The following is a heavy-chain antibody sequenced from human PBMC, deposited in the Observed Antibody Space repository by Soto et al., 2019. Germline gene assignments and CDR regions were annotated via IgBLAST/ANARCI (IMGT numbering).Heavy chain of an antibody. CDR1: GGSISSYY. CDR3: AREPFNWNVRYFDY. D-gene: IGHD1-20*01. Sequence: PSETLSLTCTVSGGSISSYYWSWIRQPPGKGLEWIGYIYYSGSTNYNPSLKSRVTISVDTSKDQFSLKLSSVTAADTAVYYCAREPFNWNVRYFDYWGQGTLVTVSS. J-gene: IGHJ4*02. V-gene: IGHV4-59*01. CDR2: IYYSGST.